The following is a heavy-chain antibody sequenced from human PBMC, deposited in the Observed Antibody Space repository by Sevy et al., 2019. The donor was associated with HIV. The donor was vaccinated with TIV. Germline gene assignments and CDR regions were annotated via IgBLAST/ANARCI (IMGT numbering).Heavy chain of an antibody. CDR2: INHSGGT. Sequence: SETLSLTCAVYGGTFSGHYWSWIRQPPGKRLEWIGQINHSGGTNYNPSLKSRVTISADTSKNQFSLKLTSVTAADTAVYYCVRGKLGATIADKSFDYWGRGTLVTVSS. D-gene: IGHD1-26*01. CDR3: VRGKLGATIADKSFDY. CDR1: GGTFSGHY. V-gene: IGHV4-34*01. J-gene: IGHJ4*02.